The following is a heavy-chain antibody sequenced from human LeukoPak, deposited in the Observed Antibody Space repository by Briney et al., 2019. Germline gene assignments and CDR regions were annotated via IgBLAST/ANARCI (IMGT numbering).Heavy chain of an antibody. CDR1: GFTFSSYE. D-gene: IGHD6-19*01. CDR3: ARVGKNGWDFDH. CDR2: IIEGGDVK. Sequence: GGSLRLSCAASGFTFSSYEMNWVRQSPGKGLAWVANIIEGGDVKYYVDSVKGRFTISRDNTKNSLYLQMTSLRAEDTAVYYCARVGKNGWDFDHWGQGTLVTVSS. J-gene: IGHJ4*02. V-gene: IGHV3-7*01.